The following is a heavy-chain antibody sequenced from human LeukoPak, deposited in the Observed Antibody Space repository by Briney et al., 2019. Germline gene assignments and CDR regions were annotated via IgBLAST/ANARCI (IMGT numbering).Heavy chain of an antibody. CDR2: IKGDGSKE. D-gene: IGHD6-19*01. CDR1: GFTFRSYW. Sequence: GGSLRLSCAASGFTFRSYWITGVRQPPGKGLDWVANIKGDGSKEDYVDSVKGRFTISRDHAENPVFLQMNSRRSQDTAVDYCARDSTPYTSDCYYDAFDVWGPGTMVTVSS. CDR3: ARDSTPYTSDCYYDAFDV. V-gene: IGHV3-7*03. J-gene: IGHJ3*01.